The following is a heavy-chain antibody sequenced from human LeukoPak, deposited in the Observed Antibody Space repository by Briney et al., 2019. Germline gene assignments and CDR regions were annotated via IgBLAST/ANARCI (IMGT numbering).Heavy chain of an antibody. Sequence: ASVKIFCKTSGYIFTDHYVHWLQQAPGGGLQWMGRVDPADGETKVAPRFQGRVTIIADTSFDTAYMELSSLRSEDTAMYFCAIDLKTQTILGDGRFDTWGQGTLITVSS. CDR3: AIDLKTQTILGDGRFDT. CDR1: GYIFTDHY. V-gene: IGHV1-69-2*01. CDR2: VDPADGET. J-gene: IGHJ5*02. D-gene: IGHD3-16*01.